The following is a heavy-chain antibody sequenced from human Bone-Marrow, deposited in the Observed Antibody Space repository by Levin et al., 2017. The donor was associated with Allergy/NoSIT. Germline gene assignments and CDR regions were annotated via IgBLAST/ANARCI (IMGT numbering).Heavy chain of an antibody. Sequence: PGGSLRLSCAASGFTFSSYDMHWVRQATGKGLEWVSAIGTAGDPYYPGSVKGRFTISRENAKNSLYLQMNSLRAGDTAVYYCARGGSNYDPFFGYYYYMDVWGKGTTVTVSS. D-gene: IGHD4-11*01. V-gene: IGHV3-13*05. J-gene: IGHJ6*03. CDR1: GFTFSSYD. CDR3: ARGGSNYDPFFGYYYYMDV. CDR2: IGTAGDP.